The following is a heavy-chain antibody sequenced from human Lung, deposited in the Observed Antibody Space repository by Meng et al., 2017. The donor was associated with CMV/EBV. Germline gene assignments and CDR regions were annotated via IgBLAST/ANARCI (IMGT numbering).Heavy chain of an antibody. CDR1: XFSLSNARMG. J-gene: IGHJ4*02. Sequence: QVTLKESGPVLVKPTETLTLTCTVXXFSLSNARMGVSWIRQPPGKALEWLAHIFSNDEKSYSTSLKSRLTISKDTSKSQVVLTMTNMDPVDTATYYCARIRRKYYDFWSGYSDYWGQGTLVTVSS. CDR3: ARIRRKYYDFWSGYSDY. CDR2: IFSNDEK. V-gene: IGHV2-26*01. D-gene: IGHD3-3*01.